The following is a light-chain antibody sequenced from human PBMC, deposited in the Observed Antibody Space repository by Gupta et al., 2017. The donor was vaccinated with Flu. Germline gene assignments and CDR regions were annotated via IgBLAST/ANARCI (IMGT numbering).Light chain of an antibody. CDR1: ALSSHY. Sequence: SSELTQPPSLSVPPGQTARITCSGHALSSHYTSWYQQKPGQAPVLVISKDTERPSGIPERFSGSNSGTTVTLTISGVQAEEEAAYYCQSADNSGTYVVFGGGTRLTV. CDR2: KDT. V-gene: IGLV3-25*01. J-gene: IGLJ2*01. CDR3: QSADNSGTYVV.